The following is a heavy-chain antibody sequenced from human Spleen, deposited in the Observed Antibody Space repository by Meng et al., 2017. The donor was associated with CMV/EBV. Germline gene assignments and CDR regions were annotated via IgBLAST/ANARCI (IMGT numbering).Heavy chain of an antibody. J-gene: IGHJ4*02. V-gene: IGHV3-11*04. D-gene: IGHD3-3*01. CDR2: ISSSGSTI. Sequence: GESLKISCAASGFTFSDYYMSWIRQAPGKGLEWVSYISSSGSTIYYADSVKGRFTISRDNAKNTLFLQMNSLRSEDTAVYYCARYDLWSGFSQGFDLWGQGTLVTVSS. CDR3: ARYDLWSGFSQGFDL. CDR1: GFTFSDYY.